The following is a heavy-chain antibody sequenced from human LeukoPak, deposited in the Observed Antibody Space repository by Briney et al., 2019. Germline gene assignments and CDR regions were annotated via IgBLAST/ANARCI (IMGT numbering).Heavy chain of an antibody. D-gene: IGHD4-23*01. CDR3: TSYGGYSV. V-gene: IGHV3-53*01. CDR2: IDSGGNT. CDR1: GFTVSSNH. Sequence: GGSLRLSCAVPGFTVSSNHMSWVRQAAGEGLEWVSVIDSGGNTFYADSVKGRFTISRDNSKNTLHVQMNSLRVEDTAVYYCTSYGGYSVWGQGTLVTVSS. J-gene: IGHJ4*02.